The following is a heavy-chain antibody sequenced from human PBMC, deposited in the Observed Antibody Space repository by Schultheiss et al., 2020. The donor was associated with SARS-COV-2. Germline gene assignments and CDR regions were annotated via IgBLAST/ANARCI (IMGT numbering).Heavy chain of an antibody. D-gene: IGHD3-10*01. V-gene: IGHV4-59*12. CDR2: IYYSGST. J-gene: IGHJ5*02. Sequence: SETLSLTCTVSGGSISSYYWSWIRQPPGKGLEWIGYIYYSGSTNYNPSLKSRVTISVDTSKNQFSLKLSSVTAADTAVYYCARDYGSYYYGSGSYQPNWFDPWGQGTLVTVSS. CDR3: ARDYGSYYYGSGSYQPNWFDP. CDR1: GGSISSYY.